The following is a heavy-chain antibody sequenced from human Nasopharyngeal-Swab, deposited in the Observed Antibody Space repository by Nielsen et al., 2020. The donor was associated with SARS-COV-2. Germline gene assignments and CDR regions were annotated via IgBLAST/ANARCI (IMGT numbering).Heavy chain of an antibody. CDR2: ITSSSNYI. D-gene: IGHD6-13*01. Sequence: LSLTCAASGFTFSSYSMNWVRQAPGKGLEWVSSITSSSNYIYYGDSVKGRFTISRDNAKNSLYLQMSSLRAEDTGVYYCASLAAAGTNTYYYYGMDVWGQGTTVTVSS. CDR1: GFTFSSYS. V-gene: IGHV3-21*01. J-gene: IGHJ6*02. CDR3: ASLAAAGTNTYYYYGMDV.